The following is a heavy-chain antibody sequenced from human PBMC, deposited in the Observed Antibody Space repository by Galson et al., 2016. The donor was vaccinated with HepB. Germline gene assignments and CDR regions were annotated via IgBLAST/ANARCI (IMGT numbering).Heavy chain of an antibody. V-gene: IGHV3-72*01. D-gene: IGHD2/OR15-2a*01. CDR1: GFRFSEHY. CDR3: ARPSGKYSGGFDI. CDR2: TRNKVNRYTT. Sequence: SLRLSCAASGFRFSEHYMDWVRQAPGKGLEWVGRTRNKVNRYTTEYAASVKGRFTISRDDSKNSLYRQMNSLKTEDTALYYCARPSGKYSGGFDIWGQGTMVTVSS. J-gene: IGHJ3*02.